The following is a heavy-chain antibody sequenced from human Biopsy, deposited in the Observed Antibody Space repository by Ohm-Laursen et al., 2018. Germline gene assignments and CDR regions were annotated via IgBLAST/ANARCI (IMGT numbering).Heavy chain of an antibody. D-gene: IGHD2/OR15-2a*01. CDR2: IYYSGST. J-gene: IGHJ6*02. V-gene: IGHV4-59*01. Sequence: PGTLSFTCSVSGGSISSDYWSWIRQTPGKGLEWIGYIYYSGSTNYNPSLKSRVTISVDTSKNQFSLRLNSVTAADTAVYYCARATNSTGWPYYYFYGMDVWGQGTTVTVSS. CDR3: ARATNSTGWPYYYFYGMDV. CDR1: GGSISSDY.